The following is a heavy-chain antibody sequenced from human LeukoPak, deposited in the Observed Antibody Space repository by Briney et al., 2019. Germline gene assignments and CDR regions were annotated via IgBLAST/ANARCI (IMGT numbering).Heavy chain of an antibody. J-gene: IGHJ5*02. D-gene: IGHD3-10*01. CDR3: AALGGGS. CDR1: GGSISSGSSY. V-gene: IGHV4-61*02. Sequence: SQTLSLTCTVSGGSISSGSSYLSWIRQPAGKGLEWIGRIYRSGSTNYNPSLKSRVTILLDTSKNQFSLKLTSVTAADTAVYYCAALGGGSWGQGTLVPVSS. CDR2: IYRSGST.